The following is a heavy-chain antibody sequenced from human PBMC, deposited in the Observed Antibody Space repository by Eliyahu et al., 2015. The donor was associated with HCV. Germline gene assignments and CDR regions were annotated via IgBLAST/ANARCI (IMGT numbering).Heavy chain of an antibody. CDR2: IXTSGST. D-gene: IGHD1-1*01. J-gene: IGHJ4*02. V-gene: IGHV4-61*02. Sequence: QVQLQESGPGLVKPSQTLSLTCTXSGXXIRGGVXXGAGIRQPAGKGLEWIGRIXTSGSTNYNPXLKSRVTISVDTSKNQFSLKLSSVTAADTAVYYCARDSGTQYYFDYWGQGTLVTVSS. CDR3: ARDSGTQYYFDY. CDR1: GXXIRGGVX.